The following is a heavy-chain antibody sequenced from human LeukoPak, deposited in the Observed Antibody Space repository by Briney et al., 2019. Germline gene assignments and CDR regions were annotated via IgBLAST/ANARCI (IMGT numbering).Heavy chain of an antibody. J-gene: IGHJ6*04. Sequence: SETLSLTCTVSGGYISSYYWSWIRQPPGKGLEWIGCIYYSGGTNYTPSLKSRVTISVDTSKNQFSLKLSSVTAADTAVYYCATDRIVVVPAGTYYYGMDVWGKGTTVTVSS. CDR2: IYYSGGT. D-gene: IGHD2-2*01. CDR1: GGYISSYY. CDR3: ATDRIVVVPAGTYYYGMDV. V-gene: IGHV4-59*01.